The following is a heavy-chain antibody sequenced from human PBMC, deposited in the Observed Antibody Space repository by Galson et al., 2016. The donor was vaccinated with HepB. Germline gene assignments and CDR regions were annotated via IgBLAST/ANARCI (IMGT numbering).Heavy chain of an antibody. Sequence: SLRLSCAASGFTFSSYWMHWVRQAPGKGLVWVSRINSDGSSTSYADSVKGRFTISRDSAKNTLYLQMNSLRAEDTAVYYCARDTRYYGMDVWGQGTTVTVSS. J-gene: IGHJ6*02. CDR3: ARDTRYYGMDV. CDR2: INSDGSST. CDR1: GFTFSSYW. V-gene: IGHV3-74*01.